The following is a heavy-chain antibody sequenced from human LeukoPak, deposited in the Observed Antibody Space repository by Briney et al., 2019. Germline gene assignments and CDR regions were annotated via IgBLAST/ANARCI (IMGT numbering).Heavy chain of an antibody. CDR1: GFTFSTYA. J-gene: IGHJ4*02. CDR2: ITGSGGAT. V-gene: IGHV3-23*01. Sequence: QPGGSLRLSCAASGFTFSTYAMNWVRQAPGKGLEWVSIITGSGGATYYPDSVKGRFTISRDNSKNTLYLQMNSVRAGDTAVYYCAKGTLGSCSGSTCYPLDYWGLGTLVTVSS. CDR3: AKGTLGSCSGSTCYPLDY. D-gene: IGHD2-15*01.